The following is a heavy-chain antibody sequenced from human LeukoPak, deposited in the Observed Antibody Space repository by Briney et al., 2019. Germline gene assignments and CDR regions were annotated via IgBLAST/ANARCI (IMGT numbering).Heavy chain of an antibody. CDR2: INYSGST. D-gene: IGHD3-16*01. Sequence: SETLSLTCTVSGGSISSYYWSWIRLPPGKGLEWIGYINYSGSTNYNPSLKSRVTISVDTSKNQFSLKLTSVTAADSAVYYCARRSQENGLITANNWFDPWGQGTLVTVSS. V-gene: IGHV4-59*08. CDR3: ARRSQENGLITANNWFDP. J-gene: IGHJ5*02. CDR1: GGSISSYY.